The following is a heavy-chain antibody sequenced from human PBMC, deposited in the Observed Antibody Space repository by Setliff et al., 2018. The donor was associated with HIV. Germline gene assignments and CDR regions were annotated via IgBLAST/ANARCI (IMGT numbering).Heavy chain of an antibody. CDR2: SYYGST. V-gene: IGHV4-59*08. J-gene: IGHJ5*02. Sequence: SETLSLTCTVSGDSISSYYWKCIRQHPGKGLEWIGCSYYGSTHYYHSFEGRGPISVDTSKNKISPKVRYATAADTALYYCAGRRCSAASCPDHSWNLLDTWGQGTLVTVSS. CDR1: GDSISSYY. D-gene: IGHD2-15*01. CDR3: AGRRCSAASCPDHSWNLLDT.